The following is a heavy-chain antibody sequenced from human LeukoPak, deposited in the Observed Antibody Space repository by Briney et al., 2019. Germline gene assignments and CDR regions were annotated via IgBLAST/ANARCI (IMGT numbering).Heavy chain of an antibody. Sequence: ASVKVSCKASGYTFTSYAMNWVRQAPGQGLEWMGWINTNTGNPTYAQGLTGRFVFSLDTSVSTAYLQISSLKAEDTAVYYCAGRVLRYFDWPNIAGDDAFDIWGQGTMVTVSS. V-gene: IGHV7-4-1*02. J-gene: IGHJ3*02. D-gene: IGHD3-9*01. CDR2: INTNTGNP. CDR3: AGRVLRYFDWPNIAGDDAFDI. CDR1: GYTFTSYA.